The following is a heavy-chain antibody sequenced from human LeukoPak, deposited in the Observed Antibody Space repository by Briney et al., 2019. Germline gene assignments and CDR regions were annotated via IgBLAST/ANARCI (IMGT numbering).Heavy chain of an antibody. Sequence: GGSLRLSCAASGFTFSSYAMSWVRQAPGKGLEWVSAISGSGGSTYYADSVKGRFTISRDNSKNTLYLQMNSLRAEDTAVYYCASWVYDYVWGSYRTFDYWGQGTLVTVSS. CDR3: ASWVYDYVWGSYRTFDY. CDR1: GFTFSSYA. V-gene: IGHV3-23*01. J-gene: IGHJ4*02. CDR2: ISGSGGST. D-gene: IGHD3-16*02.